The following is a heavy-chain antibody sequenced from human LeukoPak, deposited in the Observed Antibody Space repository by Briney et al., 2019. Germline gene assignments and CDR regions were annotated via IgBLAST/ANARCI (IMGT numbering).Heavy chain of an antibody. J-gene: IGHJ4*02. CDR2: INTDEIST. V-gene: IGHV3-74*01. D-gene: IGHD2-15*01. CDR1: GXTFSNFR. Sequence: PGGSLRLSCAASGXTFSNFRMHWVRQAPGKGLVWVSRINTDEISTSYADSVKGRFTISRDNAKNTLYLQMNSLRAEDTAVYYCARGHYCSGGSCYYHYFDNWGQGTLVTVSS. CDR3: ARGHYCSGGSCYYHYFDN.